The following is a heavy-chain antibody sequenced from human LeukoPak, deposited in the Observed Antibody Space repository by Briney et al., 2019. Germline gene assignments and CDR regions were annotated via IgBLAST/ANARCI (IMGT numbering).Heavy chain of an antibody. CDR3: ARAMDCSGGSCYAQHYYYSMDV. J-gene: IGHJ6*02. CDR1: GGTFSSYA. V-gene: IGHV1-69*13. Sequence: GASVKVSCKASGGTFSSYAISWVRQAPGQGLEWMGGIIPIFGTANYAQKFQGRVTITADESTSTAYMELSSLRSEDTAVYYCARAMDCSGGSCYAQHYYYSMDVWGQGTTVTVSS. D-gene: IGHD2-15*01. CDR2: IIPIFGTA.